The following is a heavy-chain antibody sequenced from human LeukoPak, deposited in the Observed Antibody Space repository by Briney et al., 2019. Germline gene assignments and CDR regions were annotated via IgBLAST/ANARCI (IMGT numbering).Heavy chain of an antibody. CDR1: GGSFSGYY. V-gene: IGHV4-34*01. CDR2: INHSGST. J-gene: IGHJ5*02. Sequence: SETLSPTCAVYGGSFSGYYWSWIRQPPGKRLEWIGEINHSGSTNYNPSLKSRVTISVDTSKNQFSLKLSSVTAADTAVYYCARGKNYYGSGSYNLRTNLFDPWGQGTLVTVSS. D-gene: IGHD3-10*01. CDR3: ARGKNYYGSGSYNLRTNLFDP.